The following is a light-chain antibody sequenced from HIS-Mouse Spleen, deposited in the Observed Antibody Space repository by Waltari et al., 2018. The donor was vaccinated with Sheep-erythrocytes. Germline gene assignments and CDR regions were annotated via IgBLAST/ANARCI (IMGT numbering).Light chain of an antibody. CDR3: CSYAGSYNHV. Sequence: QSALTQPRSVSGSPGQSVPISCTGTSRDVGGYNYVSWYQQPPGKAPKLKIYDVSKRPSGAPVRSSGANSGNTASLTISGLQAEDEADYYCCSYAGSYNHVFGTGTKVTVL. CDR1: SRDVGGYNY. CDR2: DVS. V-gene: IGLV2-11*01. J-gene: IGLJ1*01.